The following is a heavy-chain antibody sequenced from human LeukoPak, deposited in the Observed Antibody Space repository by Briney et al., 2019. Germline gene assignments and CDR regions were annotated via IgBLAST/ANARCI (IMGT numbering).Heavy chain of an antibody. V-gene: IGHV3-11*04. CDR3: AKSPGGYSGPFGD. D-gene: IGHD5-12*01. J-gene: IGHJ4*02. Sequence: GGTLRLSCADSGFIFSDYYMSWLLQAPGKWLEWSSYLSTSGTAVYYADSVKGRLTISRDNAKNSLYLQMNSLRVEDTAVYYCAKSPGGYSGPFGDWGQGTLVTVSS. CDR1: GFIFSDYY. CDR2: LSTSGTAV.